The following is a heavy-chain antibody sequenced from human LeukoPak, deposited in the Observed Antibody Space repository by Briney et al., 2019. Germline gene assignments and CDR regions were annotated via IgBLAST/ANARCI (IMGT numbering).Heavy chain of an antibody. CDR3: ARPRGWERRWYFDL. D-gene: IGHD1-26*01. Sequence: GGSLRLSCEAAGFTFSNYGMNWVRQAPGKGLEWVSSISSSGTYIYYVDSMKGRFTISRDNAKNSLYLQMDSLRAEDTAVYYCARPRGWERRWYFDLWGRGTLVTVSS. V-gene: IGHV3-21*01. J-gene: IGHJ2*01. CDR1: GFTFSNYG. CDR2: ISSSGTYI.